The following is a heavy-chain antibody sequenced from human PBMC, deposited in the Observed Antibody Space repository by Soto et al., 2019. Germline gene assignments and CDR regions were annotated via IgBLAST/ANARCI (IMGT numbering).Heavy chain of an antibody. J-gene: IGHJ4*02. CDR1: GGSVSSGSYY. D-gene: IGHD2-8*01. CDR2: IYYSGST. CDR3: ARVNEFDLDY. Sequence: QVQLQESGPGLVKPSETLSLTCTVSGGSVSSGSYYWSWIRQPPGKGLEWIGYIYYSGSTNYNPSLKSRVTISVDTSKNQFSLKLSFVTAAYTAVYYCARVNEFDLDYWGQETLVTVSS. V-gene: IGHV4-61*01.